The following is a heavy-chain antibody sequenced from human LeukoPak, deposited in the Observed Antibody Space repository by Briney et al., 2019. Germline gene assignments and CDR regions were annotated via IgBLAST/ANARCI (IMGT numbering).Heavy chain of an antibody. D-gene: IGHD1-7*01. V-gene: IGHV3-23*01. CDR1: GFTFSSYS. J-gene: IGHJ4*02. CDR3: AKDVDFGDWNYPGLSNY. Sequence: PGGSLRLSCTASGFTFSSYSMNWVRQAPGKGLEWVSAISGSGGSTYYADSVKGRFTISRDNSRNTLYLQMNSLRAEDTAVYYCAKDVDFGDWNYPGLSNYWGQGTLVTVSS. CDR2: ISGSGGST.